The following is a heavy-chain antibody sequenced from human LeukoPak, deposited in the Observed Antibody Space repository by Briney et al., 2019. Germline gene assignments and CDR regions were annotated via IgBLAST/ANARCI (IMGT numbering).Heavy chain of an antibody. Sequence: PGGSLRLSCAASGFTFSSYAMSWVRQAPGKGLEWVSAISGSGGSTYYADSVKGRFTISRDNSKNTLYLQMNSLRAEDTAVYYCAKARITMVRPSDGMDVWGQGTTVTVSS. D-gene: IGHD3-10*01. J-gene: IGHJ6*02. CDR2: ISGSGGST. V-gene: IGHV3-23*01. CDR1: GFTFSSYA. CDR3: AKARITMVRPSDGMDV.